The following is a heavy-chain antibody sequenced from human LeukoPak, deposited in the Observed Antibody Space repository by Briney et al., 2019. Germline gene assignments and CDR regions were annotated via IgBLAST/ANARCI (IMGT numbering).Heavy chain of an antibody. CDR1: GGTFSSYG. V-gene: IGHV1-18*01. CDR2: ISAYNGNT. J-gene: IGHJ5*02. CDR3: ARAGPIVLMVYAIYWFDP. Sequence: GASVKVSCKASGGTFSSYGVSWVRQAPGQGLEWMGWISAYNGNTNYAQKLQGRVTMTTDTSTSTAYMELRSLRSDDTAVYYCARAGPIVLMVYAIYWFDPWGQGTLVTVSS. D-gene: IGHD2-8*01.